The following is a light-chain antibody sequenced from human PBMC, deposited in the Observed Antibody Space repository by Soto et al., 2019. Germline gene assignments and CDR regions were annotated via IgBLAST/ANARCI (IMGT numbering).Light chain of an antibody. J-gene: IGKJ5*01. Sequence: DIQMTQSPSSLSASVGDTVTITCRTSQNIGRFLSWLQDTPGQAQRLLMYASYVLQSGVQPRFSGSGSGTEFSLTITALQAEESATYYCQQSSRTPITVGQGTRLEIK. CDR1: QNIGRF. CDR3: QQSSRTPIT. V-gene: IGKV1-39*01. CDR2: ASY.